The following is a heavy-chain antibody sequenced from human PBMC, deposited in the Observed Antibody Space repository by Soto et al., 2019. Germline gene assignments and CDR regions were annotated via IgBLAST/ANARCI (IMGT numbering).Heavy chain of an antibody. J-gene: IGHJ6*02. CDR1: GGSISSGSYF. CDR2: IYYSGST. CDR3: ARGDVAAAGYYYYYYGMDV. V-gene: IGHV4-61*01. D-gene: IGHD6-13*01. Sequence: SETLSLTCTVSGGSISSGSYFWSWVRQRPGEGLEWIGNIYYSGSTNYNPSLKSRVTISVDTSKNQFSLKLSSVIAADTAVYYCARGDVAAAGYYYYYYGMDVWGQGTTVTVSS.